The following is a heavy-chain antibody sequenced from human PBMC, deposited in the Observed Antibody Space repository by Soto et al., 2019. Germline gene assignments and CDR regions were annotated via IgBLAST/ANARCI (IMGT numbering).Heavy chain of an antibody. V-gene: IGHV1-2*04. Sequence: ASVKVSCKASGYTFTGYYMHWVRQAPGQGLEWMGWINPNSGGTNYAQKFQGWVTMTRDMSIGTAYMELSRLRSDDTAVYYCAADRNCLDARCFPYNFDYWGQGTLVTVSS. J-gene: IGHJ4*02. D-gene: IGHD2-15*01. CDR2: INPNSGGT. CDR3: AADRNCLDARCFPYNFDY. CDR1: GYTFTGYY.